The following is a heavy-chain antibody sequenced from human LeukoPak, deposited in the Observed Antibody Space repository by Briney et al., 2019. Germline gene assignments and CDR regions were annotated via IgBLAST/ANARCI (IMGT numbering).Heavy chain of an antibody. CDR2: ISSSSSYT. D-gene: IGHD2-2*01. CDR1: GFTFRSYE. CDR3: ARIVVVPAAMEGYYYYYGMDV. V-gene: IGHV3-21*05. Sequence: GGSLRLSCGASGFTFRSYEMNWVRQAPGKGLEWVSYISSSSSYTNYADSVKGRFTISRDNAKNSLYLQMNSLRAEDTAVYYCARIVVVPAAMEGYYYYYGMDVWGQGTTVTVSS. J-gene: IGHJ6*02.